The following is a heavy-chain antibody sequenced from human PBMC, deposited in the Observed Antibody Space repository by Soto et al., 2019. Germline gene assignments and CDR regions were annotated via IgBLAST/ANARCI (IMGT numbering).Heavy chain of an antibody. D-gene: IGHD3-22*01. V-gene: IGHV1-69*01. CDR3: ARSELNYYDSSGYYSGTYNWFDP. CDR2: IIPIFGTA. J-gene: IGHJ5*02. Sequence: QVQLVQSGAEVKKPGSSVKVSCKASGGTFSSYAISWVRQAPGQGLEWMGGIIPIFGTANYAQKFQGRVTITADESTSTAYMALSSLRSEDMAVYYCARSELNYYDSSGYYSGTYNWFDPWGQGTLVTVSS. CDR1: GGTFSSYA.